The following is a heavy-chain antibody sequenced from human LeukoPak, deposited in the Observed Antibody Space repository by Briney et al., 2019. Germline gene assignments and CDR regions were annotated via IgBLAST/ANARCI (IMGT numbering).Heavy chain of an antibody. CDR3: ARGYSSGWYWRDWFDP. CDR2: ISSSGSTI. J-gene: IGHJ5*02. D-gene: IGHD6-19*01. V-gene: IGHV3-11*01. CDR1: GFTFSDYY. Sequence: PGGSLRLSCAASGFTFSDYYMSWIRQAPGKGLEWVSYISSSGSTIYYADSVKGRFTISRDNAKNSMYLQMNSLRAEDTAVYYCARGYSSGWYWRDWFDPWGQGTLVTVSS.